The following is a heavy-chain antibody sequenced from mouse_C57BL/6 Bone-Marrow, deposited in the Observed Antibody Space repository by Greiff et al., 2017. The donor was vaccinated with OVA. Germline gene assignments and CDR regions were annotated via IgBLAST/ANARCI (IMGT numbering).Heavy chain of an antibody. Sequence: EVMLVESGGGLVQPGGSLKLSCAASGFTFSDYGMAWVRQAPRKGPEWVAFISNLAYSIYYADTVTGRFTISRENAKNTLYLEISSLRSEDTAMYYCARSLTTVVYFDYWGQGTTLTVSS. CDR1: GFTFSDYG. CDR2: ISNLAYSI. V-gene: IGHV5-15*04. CDR3: ARSLTTVVYFDY. D-gene: IGHD1-1*01. J-gene: IGHJ2*01.